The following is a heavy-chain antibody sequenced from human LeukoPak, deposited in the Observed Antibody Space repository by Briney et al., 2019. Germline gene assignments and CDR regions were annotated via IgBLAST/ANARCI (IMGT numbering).Heavy chain of an antibody. Sequence: GGSXXLSCAASGFTFSTXSMSWGXQXXGXGXEWXSXXXSTGSTTYYADSLKGRFTISRDNAKNSLYLQMNSLRAEDTALYYCAKDPGPRVDSSGPNWFDPWGQGTLVTVSS. J-gene: IGHJ5*02. CDR3: AKDPGPRVDSSGPNWFDP. V-gene: IGHV3-48*04. CDR1: GFTFSTXS. D-gene: IGHD3-22*01. CDR2: XXSTGSTT.